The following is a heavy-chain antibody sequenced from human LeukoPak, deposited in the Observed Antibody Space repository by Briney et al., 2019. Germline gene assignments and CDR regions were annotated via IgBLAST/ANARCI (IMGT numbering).Heavy chain of an antibody. Sequence: GGSLRLSCAASGLTFSSYEMNWVRQAPGKGLEWVSIISGSGDNTYYPDCVKGRFTISRDNSKNTLYLQMNSLTAEDTAVYYCAKIPQVAIFGVPNFDDWGQGTLVTVSS. CDR3: AKIPQVAIFGVPNFDD. CDR2: ISGSGDNT. CDR1: GLTFSSYE. J-gene: IGHJ4*02. D-gene: IGHD3-3*01. V-gene: IGHV3-23*01.